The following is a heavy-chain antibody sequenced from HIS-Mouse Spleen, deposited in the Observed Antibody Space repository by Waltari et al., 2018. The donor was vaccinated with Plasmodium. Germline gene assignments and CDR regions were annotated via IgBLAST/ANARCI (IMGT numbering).Heavy chain of an antibody. CDR3: ARGNSGYSSSWYLFDY. J-gene: IGHJ4*02. CDR1: GFTVSSNY. V-gene: IGHV3-53*02. Sequence: EVQLVETGGGLIQPGGSLRLSWAASGFTVSSNYMIWARQAPGKGLECVSVIYSGGSTYYADSVKCRFTISRDNSKNTLYLQMNSLRAEDTAVYYCARGNSGYSSSWYLFDYWGQGTLVTVSS. CDR2: IYSGGST. D-gene: IGHD6-13*01.